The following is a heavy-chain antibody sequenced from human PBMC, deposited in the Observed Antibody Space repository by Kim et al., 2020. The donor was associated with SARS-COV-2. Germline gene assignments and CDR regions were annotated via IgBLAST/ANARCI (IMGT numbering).Heavy chain of an antibody. Sequence: ASVKVSCKASGYTFTSYYMHWVRQAPGQGLEWMGIINPSGGSTSYAQKFQGRVTMTRDTSTSTVYMELSSLRSEDTAVYYCARDPTIAAAGSYYYYGMDVWGQGTTVTLSS. CDR2: INPSGGST. J-gene: IGHJ6*02. D-gene: IGHD6-13*01. V-gene: IGHV1-46*01. CDR1: GYTFTSYY. CDR3: ARDPTIAAAGSYYYYGMDV.